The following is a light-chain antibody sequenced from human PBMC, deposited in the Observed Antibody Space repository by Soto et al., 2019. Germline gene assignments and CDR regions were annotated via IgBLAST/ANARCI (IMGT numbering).Light chain of an antibody. CDR1: QGISSY. Sequence: AIRMTQSPSSLSASTGDRVTITCRASQGISSYLAWYQQKPGKAPKLLIYAASTLQSGVPSRFSGSGSGTDFTLTISCLQSEDLATYYCQQYYSYLGTFGQGTKVDIK. CDR2: AAS. V-gene: IGKV1-8*01. CDR3: QQYYSYLGT. J-gene: IGKJ1*01.